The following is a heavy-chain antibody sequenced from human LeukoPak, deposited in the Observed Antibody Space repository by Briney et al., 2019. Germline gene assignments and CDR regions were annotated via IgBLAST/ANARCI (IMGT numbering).Heavy chain of an antibody. D-gene: IGHD2-15*01. CDR3: ASLILYCSGSTCFSDY. V-gene: IGHV3-30*03. CDR1: GFTFSSYG. CDR2: ISSDGNHK. Sequence: GRSLSLSCAASGFTFSSYGIHWIRQAPGKGLEWVAVISSDGNHKYYADSVKGRFTMSRDNSKNTLYLQMNSLRTDDTAVDYCASLILYCSGSTCFSDYWRQGSLATVSS. J-gene: IGHJ4*02.